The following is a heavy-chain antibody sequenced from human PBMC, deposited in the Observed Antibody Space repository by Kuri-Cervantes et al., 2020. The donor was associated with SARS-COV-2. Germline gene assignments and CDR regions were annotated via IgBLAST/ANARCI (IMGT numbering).Heavy chain of an antibody. V-gene: IGHV1-8*01. Sequence: ASVKVSCKASGYTFTSYDINWVRQAPGQGLEWMGGIIPIFGIANYAQKFQGRVTMTRNTSISTAYMELSSLRSEDTAVYYCARVPLGLYDYIWGSYRQNREFDYWGQGTLVTVSS. J-gene: IGHJ4*02. CDR1: GYTFTSYD. D-gene: IGHD3-16*02. CDR3: ARVPLGLYDYIWGSYRQNREFDY. CDR2: IIPIFGIA.